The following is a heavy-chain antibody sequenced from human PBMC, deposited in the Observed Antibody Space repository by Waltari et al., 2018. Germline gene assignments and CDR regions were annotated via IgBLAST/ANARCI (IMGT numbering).Heavy chain of an antibody. J-gene: IGHJ4*02. CDR1: GFTFGSYS. CDR2: ISSSSSTI. D-gene: IGHD1-26*01. V-gene: IGHV3-48*04. Sequence: EVQLVESGGGLVQPGGSLRLSCAASGFTFGSYSMNWVRQAPGKGLEWVSYISSSSSTIYYADSVKGRFTISRDNAKNSLYLQMNSLRAEDTAVYYCARASWWEFDYWGQGTLVTVSS. CDR3: ARASWWEFDY.